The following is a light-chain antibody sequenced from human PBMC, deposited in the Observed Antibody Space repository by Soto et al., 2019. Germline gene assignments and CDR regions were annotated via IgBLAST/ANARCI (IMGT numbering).Light chain of an antibody. CDR1: QSVSSN. CDR3: QQYNNWPPPLT. V-gene: IGKV3-15*01. J-gene: IGKJ4*01. Sequence: EIVMTQPPATLSVSPGERATLSCRASQSVSSNLAWYQQKPGQAPRLLIYGASTRATGIPARFSGSGSGTEFTLTISSLQSEDFAVYYCQQYNNWPPPLTFGRGTKVEIK. CDR2: GAS.